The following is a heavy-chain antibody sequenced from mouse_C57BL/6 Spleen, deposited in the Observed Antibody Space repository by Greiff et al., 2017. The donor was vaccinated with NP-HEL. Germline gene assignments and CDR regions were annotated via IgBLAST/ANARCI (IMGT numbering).Heavy chain of an antibody. CDR2: INPNNGGT. V-gene: IGHV1-26*01. D-gene: IGHD2-4*01. J-gene: IGHJ2*01. CDR1: GYTFTDYY. Sequence: EVQLQQSGPELVKPGASVKISCKASGYTFTDYYMNWVKQSHGKSLEWIGDINPNNGGTSYNQKFKGKATLTVDKSSSTAYMELRSLTSEDSAVYYCARRNYDYDAFDYWGQGTTLTVSS. CDR3: ARRNYDYDAFDY.